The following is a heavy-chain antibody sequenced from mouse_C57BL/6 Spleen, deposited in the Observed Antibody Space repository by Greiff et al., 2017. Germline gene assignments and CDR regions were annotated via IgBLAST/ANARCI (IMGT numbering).Heavy chain of an antibody. CDR3: AYGYDGNWYFDV. J-gene: IGHJ1*03. CDR1: GFNIKDYY. V-gene: IGHV14-2*01. Sequence: VQLQQSGAELVKPGASVKLSCTASGFNIKDYYMHWVKQRTEQGLEWIGRIDPEDGETKYAPTFQGKATITADTSSNTAYLQLSSLTSEDTAVYYCAYGYDGNWYFDVWGTGTTVTVSS. CDR2: IDPEDGET. D-gene: IGHD2-2*01.